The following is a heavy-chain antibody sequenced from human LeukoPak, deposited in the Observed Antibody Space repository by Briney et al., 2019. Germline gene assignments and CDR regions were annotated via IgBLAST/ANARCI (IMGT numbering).Heavy chain of an antibody. CDR1: GGSFSGYC. V-gene: IGHV4-34*01. CDR2: INHSGST. CDR3: AAWGYCSSTSCYGPWFDP. J-gene: IGHJ5*02. Sequence: SETLSLTCAVYGGSFSGYCWSWIRQPPGKGLEWIGEINHSGSTNYNPSLKSRVTISVDTSKNQFSLKPSSVTAADTAVYYCAAWGYCSSTSCYGPWFDPWGQGTLVTVSS. D-gene: IGHD2-2*01.